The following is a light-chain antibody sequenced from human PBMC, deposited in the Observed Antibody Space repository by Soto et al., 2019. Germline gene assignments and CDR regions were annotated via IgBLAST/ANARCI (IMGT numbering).Light chain of an antibody. CDR3: QQHYITPWT. J-gene: IGKJ1*01. Sequence: DIHMTQSQSSLSASLGDRGTINCRASQSISSYLNWYQQKKGKAPNLLIYAASSLQSGVPSRFSGSGYGTDFNLTISSLQSEDFATYYCQQHYITPWTFGQGTKVDIK. CDR2: AAS. CDR1: QSISSY. V-gene: IGKV1-39*01.